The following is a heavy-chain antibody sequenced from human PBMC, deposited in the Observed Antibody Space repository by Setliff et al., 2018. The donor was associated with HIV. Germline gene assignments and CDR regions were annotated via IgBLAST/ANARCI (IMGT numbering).Heavy chain of an antibody. D-gene: IGHD5-12*01. V-gene: IGHV4-4*08. CDR2: VHTSGSS. Sequence: SETLSLTCDVSGGSISDFYWSWIRQSPRWGLEWIGYVHTSGSSNYNLSLKSRATISVDTSTNQFSLKLTSLTAADTAVYYCVRGGTGWLRGLFDYWGRGIPVTVS. CDR1: GGSISDFY. CDR3: VRGGTGWLRGLFDY. J-gene: IGHJ4*02.